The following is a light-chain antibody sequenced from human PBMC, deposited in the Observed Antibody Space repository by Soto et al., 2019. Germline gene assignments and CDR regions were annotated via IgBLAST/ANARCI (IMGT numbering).Light chain of an antibody. CDR1: QSVRSN. CDR2: GAS. CDR3: QHYDSLPIT. J-gene: IGKJ5*01. Sequence: EKVMTQSPATLSVSPGVRATLSCRASQSVRSNLAWYQQKPGQPPRLLIYGASSRATGIPDRFSGSGSGTDFTLTISRLEPEDFAVFYCQHYDSLPITFGQGTRLEIK. V-gene: IGKV3-20*01.